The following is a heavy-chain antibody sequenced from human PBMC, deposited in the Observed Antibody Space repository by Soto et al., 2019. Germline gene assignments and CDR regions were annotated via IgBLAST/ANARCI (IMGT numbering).Heavy chain of an antibody. CDR1: GFTFSSYA. J-gene: IGHJ1*01. CDR3: AQGNICRSGGSFHH. Sequence: GGSLRLSCVASGFTFSSYAMSWVRQAPGKGLEWVSAISGTGDNTYYADSARGRFTISSDKSLNTVYLQMNSLRAEDTALYYCAQGNICRSGGSFHHWGQGTQVTVSS. CDR2: ISGTGDNT. V-gene: IGHV3-23*01. D-gene: IGHD3-10*01.